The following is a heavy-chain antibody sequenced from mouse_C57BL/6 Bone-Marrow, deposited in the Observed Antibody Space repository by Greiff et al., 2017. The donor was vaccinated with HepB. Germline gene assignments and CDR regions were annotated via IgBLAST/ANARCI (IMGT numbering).Heavy chain of an antibody. CDR2: IWRGGST. Sequence: VQVVESGPGLVQPSQSLSITCTVSGFSLTSYGVHWVRQSPGKGLEWLGVIWRGGSTDYNAAFMSRLSITKDNSKSQVFFKMNSLQADDTAIYYCAKRNGNHYYAMDYWGQGTSVTVSS. V-gene: IGHV2-5*01. J-gene: IGHJ4*01. CDR3: AKRNGNHYYAMDY. CDR1: GFSLTSYG. D-gene: IGHD2-1*01.